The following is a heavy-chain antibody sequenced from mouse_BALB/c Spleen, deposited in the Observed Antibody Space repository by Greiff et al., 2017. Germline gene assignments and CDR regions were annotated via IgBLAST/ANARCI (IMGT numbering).Heavy chain of an antibody. V-gene: IGHV5-6*02. Sequence: EVMLVESGGDLVKPGGSLKLSCAASGFTFSSYGMSWVRQTPDKRLEWVATISSGGSYTYYPDSVKGRFTISRDNAKNTLYLQMSSLKSEDTAMYYCARRGGHGDFDYWGQGTTLTVSS. CDR3: ARRGGHGDFDY. J-gene: IGHJ2*01. CDR1: GFTFSSYG. CDR2: ISSGGSYT.